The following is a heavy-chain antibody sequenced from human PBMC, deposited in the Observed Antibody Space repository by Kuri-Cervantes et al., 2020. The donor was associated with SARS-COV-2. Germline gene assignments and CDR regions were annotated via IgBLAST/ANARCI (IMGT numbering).Heavy chain of an antibody. CDR3: ARWKGTGYGSGTVPYYGMDV. D-gene: IGHD3-10*01. CDR1: GGSISSDY. J-gene: IGHJ6*02. Sequence: SETLSLTCTVSGGSISSDYWSWIRQPPGKGLEWIGYIYYSGSTNYNPSLNSRVTISVDTSKNHFSLKLGSVTAADTAVYYCARWKGTGYGSGTVPYYGMDVWGQGTTVTVSS. CDR2: IYYSGST. V-gene: IGHV4-59*12.